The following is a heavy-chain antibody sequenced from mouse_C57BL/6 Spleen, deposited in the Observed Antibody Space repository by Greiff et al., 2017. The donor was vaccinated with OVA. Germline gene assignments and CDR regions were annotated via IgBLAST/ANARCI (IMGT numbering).Heavy chain of an antibody. CDR2: IYPGDGDT. D-gene: IGHD1-1*01. J-gene: IGHJ2*01. CDR3: ARTTTVVAIDY. CDR1: GYAFSSYW. Sequence: VQLQQSGAELVKPGASVKISCKASGYAFSSYWMNWVKQRPGKGLEWIGQIYPGDGDTNYNGKFKGKATLTADKSSSTAYMQLSSLTSEDSAVYFCARTTTVVAIDYWGQGTTLTVSS. V-gene: IGHV1-80*01.